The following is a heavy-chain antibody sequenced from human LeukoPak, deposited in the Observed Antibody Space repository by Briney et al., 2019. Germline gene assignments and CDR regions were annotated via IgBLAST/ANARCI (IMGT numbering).Heavy chain of an antibody. J-gene: IGHJ5*02. Sequence: GESLKISCKGSGFTFTTYCIAWVRQMPGKRLEWMGNICPGDSSTRYSPSFQGQVTISADKSTSAAYLQWKSLRASDSAMYYCAKFDVPFERWFDPWGQGTLVTVSS. CDR3: AKFDVPFERWFDP. D-gene: IGHD1-1*01. CDR1: GFTFTTYC. CDR2: ICPGDSST. V-gene: IGHV5-51*01.